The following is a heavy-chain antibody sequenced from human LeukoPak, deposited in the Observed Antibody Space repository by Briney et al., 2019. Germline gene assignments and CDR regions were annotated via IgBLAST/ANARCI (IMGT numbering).Heavy chain of an antibody. Sequence: GGSLRLSCAASGFTFSSYAMHWVRQAPGKGLEWVAVISYDGSNKYYADSVKGRFTISRDNSKNTLYLQMNSLRAEDTAIFYCAKIVVPAAYYFYGMDVWGQGTTVTVSS. J-gene: IGHJ6*02. CDR3: AKIVVPAAYYFYGMDV. CDR2: ISYDGSNK. V-gene: IGHV3-30*04. D-gene: IGHD2-2*01. CDR1: GFTFSSYA.